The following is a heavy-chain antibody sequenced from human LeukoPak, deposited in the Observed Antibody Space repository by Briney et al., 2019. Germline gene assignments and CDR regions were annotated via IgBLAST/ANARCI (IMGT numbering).Heavy chain of an antibody. CDR3: ARDWGIAVERAEGLDY. CDR2: ISSSSSYK. V-gene: IGHV3-11*05. J-gene: IGHJ4*02. CDR1: GFTFSDYY. D-gene: IGHD6-19*01. Sequence: GGSLRLSCAASGFTFSDYYMSWIRQAPGKGLEWVSYISSSSSYKHYADSVKGRCTSSSDNAKNPLYLQMNSLRAEDTAVYYCARDWGIAVERAEGLDYWGQGSLVTVCS.